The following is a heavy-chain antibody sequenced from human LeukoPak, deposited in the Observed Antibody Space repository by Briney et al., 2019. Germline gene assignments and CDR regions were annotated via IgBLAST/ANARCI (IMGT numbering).Heavy chain of an antibody. CDR2: IRCKCER. J-gene: IGHJ4*02. CDR3: AKASWVSSTDAVR. V-gene: IGHV3-23*01. D-gene: IGHD6-13*01. CDR1: GLSLSSFA. Sequence: GGSLRLSCAASGLSLSSFAMSSVRQGPARGLEWVSNIRCKCERFYAVSVKGRYSLSNDSSKNTVYFQLNDLRVDDTAIYCCAKASWVSSTDAVRWGQGTLVTVSS.